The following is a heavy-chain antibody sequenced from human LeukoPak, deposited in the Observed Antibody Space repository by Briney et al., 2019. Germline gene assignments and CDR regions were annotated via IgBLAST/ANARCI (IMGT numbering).Heavy chain of an antibody. V-gene: IGHV3-23*01. D-gene: IGHD6-19*01. CDR3: AKSPYSSGWYWFDP. CDR2: ISGSGGGT. J-gene: IGHJ5*02. CDR1: GFTFTSYA. Sequence: GGSLRLSCAASGFTFTSYAMNWVRQAPGKGLEWVSAISGSGGGTYYADSVKGRFTISRDNAKNSLYLQMNSLRAEDTALYYCAKSPYSSGWYWFDPWGQGTLVTVSS.